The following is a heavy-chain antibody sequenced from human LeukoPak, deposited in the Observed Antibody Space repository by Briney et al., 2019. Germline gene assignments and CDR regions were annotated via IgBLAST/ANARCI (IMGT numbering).Heavy chain of an antibody. V-gene: IGHV3-21*01. CDR2: ISSSSSYI. CDR3: ARDLDEYYYDSSGYPLEGAFDI. CDR1: GFTFSSYS. D-gene: IGHD3-22*01. J-gene: IGHJ3*02. Sequence: TGGSLRLSCAASGFTFSSYSMNWVRQAPGKGLEWVSSISSSSSYIYYADSVKGRFTISRDNAKNSLYLQMNSLRAEDTAVYYCARDLDEYYYDSSGYPLEGAFDIWGQGTMVTVSS.